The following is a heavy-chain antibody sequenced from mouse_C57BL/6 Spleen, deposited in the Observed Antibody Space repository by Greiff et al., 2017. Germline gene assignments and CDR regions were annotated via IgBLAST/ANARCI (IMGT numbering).Heavy chain of an antibody. CDR2: IHPNSGST. Sequence: VQLQQPGAELVKPGASVKLSCKASGYTFTSYWMHWVKQRPGQGLEWIGMIHPNSGSTNYNEKFKSKATLTVDKSSSTAYMQLISLTSEDSAVYYCAREDYSNPLYAMDYWGQGTSVTVSS. CDR3: AREDYSNPLYAMDY. V-gene: IGHV1-64*01. CDR1: GYTFTSYW. J-gene: IGHJ4*01. D-gene: IGHD2-5*01.